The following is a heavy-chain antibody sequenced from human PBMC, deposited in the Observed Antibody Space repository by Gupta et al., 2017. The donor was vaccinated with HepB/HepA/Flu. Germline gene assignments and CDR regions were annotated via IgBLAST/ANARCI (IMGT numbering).Heavy chain of an antibody. J-gene: IGHJ5*01. CDR1: GFTLRSYG. D-gene: IGHD6-13*01. Sequence: DEQQLESEGGLVQPGGALRLFWAGSGFTLRSYGMSWVRQAPGKGLEWVSGISDNGGSTYYADSVKGRFTISRDNFENTLYLQMNSLRAEDTAVYYCAKGGDYSSTLNWFDSWGQGTLVTVSS. CDR3: AKGGDYSSTLNWFDS. V-gene: IGHV3-23*01. CDR2: ISDNGGST.